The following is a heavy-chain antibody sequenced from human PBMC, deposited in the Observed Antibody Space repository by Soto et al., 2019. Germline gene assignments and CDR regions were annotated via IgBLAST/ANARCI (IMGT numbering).Heavy chain of an antibody. CDR1: GFTFSSCG. V-gene: IGHV3-33*01. CDR3: ARDSWIWGSVQYYFDY. J-gene: IGHJ4*02. CDR2: IWYDGSNK. Sequence: GGSLRLSCAASGFTFSSCGMHWVRQAPGKGLEWVAVIWYDGSNKYYADSVKAPFTISRDNSKNTLYLQMNSLRAEDTAVYYCARDSWIWGSVQYYFDYWGQGTLVTVSS. D-gene: IGHD3-10*01.